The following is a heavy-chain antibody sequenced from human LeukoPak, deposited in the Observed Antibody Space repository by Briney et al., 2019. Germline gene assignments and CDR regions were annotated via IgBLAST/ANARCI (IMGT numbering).Heavy chain of an antibody. D-gene: IGHD6-6*01. J-gene: IGHJ4*02. CDR2: IYYSGST. CDR1: GGSISSYY. V-gene: IGHV4-59*01. CDR3: ARTSVAGSSRFDY. Sequence: SETLSLTCPVSGGSISSYYWSWVRQPPGKGLEWVGYIYYSGSTNYNPSLKSRVTISVDTSRNQFTLKLSSGTAADTAVYNCARTSVAGSSRFDYGGQGTLVTVSS.